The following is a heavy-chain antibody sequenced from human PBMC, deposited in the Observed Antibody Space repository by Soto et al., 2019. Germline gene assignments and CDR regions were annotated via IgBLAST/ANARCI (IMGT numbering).Heavy chain of an antibody. CDR3: ARERVIGGELYYYYYGMDV. J-gene: IGHJ6*02. CDR2: ISYDGSNK. V-gene: IGHV3-30-3*01. Sequence: PGGSLRLSCASAGFTFSSYAMHWVRQAPGKGLEWVAVISYDGSNKYYADSVKGRFTISRDNSKNTLYLQMNSLRAEDTAVYYCARERVIGGELYYYYYGMDVWGQGTTVTVSS. D-gene: IGHD3-22*01. CDR1: GFTFSSYA.